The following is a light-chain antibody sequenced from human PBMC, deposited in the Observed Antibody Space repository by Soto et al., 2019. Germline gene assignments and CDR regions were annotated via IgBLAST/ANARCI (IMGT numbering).Light chain of an antibody. CDR3: QQYNSWPLT. V-gene: IGKV3-15*01. CDR1: QSVSIN. Sequence: EIVMTQSPATLSVSPGERATLSCRASQSVSINLAWYQQKPGQAPRLLIYGASTRATDIPARFSGSGSVTEFTLTISSLQSEDFAVYYCQQYNSWPLTFGQGTKVEIK. CDR2: GAS. J-gene: IGKJ1*01.